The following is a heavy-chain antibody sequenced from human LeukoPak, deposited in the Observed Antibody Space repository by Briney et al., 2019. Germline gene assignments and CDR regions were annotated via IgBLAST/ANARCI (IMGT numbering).Heavy chain of an antibody. D-gene: IGHD6-13*01. CDR3: AKGQLAAAFYYYYGMDV. J-gene: IGHJ6*02. V-gene: IGHV3-9*01. CDR1: GFSFDDYA. CDR2: ISWNSGSI. Sequence: GGSVRLSCAASGFSFDDYAMHWVRQAPGKGLEWVSGISWNSGSIGYADSVKGRFTISRDNAKNSLYLQMSSLRAEDTALYYCAKGQLAAAFYYYYGMDVWGQGTTVTVSS.